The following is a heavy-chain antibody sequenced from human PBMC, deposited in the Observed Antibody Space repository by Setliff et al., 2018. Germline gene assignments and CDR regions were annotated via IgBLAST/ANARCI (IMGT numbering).Heavy chain of an antibody. J-gene: IGHJ5*02. CDR3: ARDVYDFRTGQGGP. CDR2: ISHSGSA. V-gene: IGHV4-34*01. Sequence: SETLSLTCAVYGGFFSTYFWSWTRQPPGKGLEWIGEISHSGSANYNPSLKSRVTISRDNAKNSLYLQMNSLRAEDTAVYFCARDVYDFRTGQGGPWGQGTRVTVSS. CDR1: GGFFSTYF. D-gene: IGHD3-3*01.